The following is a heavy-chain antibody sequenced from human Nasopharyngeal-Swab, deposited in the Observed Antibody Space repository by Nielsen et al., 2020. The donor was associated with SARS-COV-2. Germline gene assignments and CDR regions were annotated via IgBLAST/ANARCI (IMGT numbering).Heavy chain of an antibody. CDR2: INHSGST. J-gene: IGHJ4*02. Sequence: GSLRLSCAVYGGSFSGYYWSWIRQPPGKGLEWIGEINHSGSTHYNPSLKSRVTISVDTSKNQFSLKLSSVTAADTAVYYCARGPLGYCTGGVCYGLDYWGQGTLVTVSS. D-gene: IGHD2-8*02. V-gene: IGHV4-34*01. CDR3: ARGPLGYCTGGVCYGLDY. CDR1: GGSFSGYY.